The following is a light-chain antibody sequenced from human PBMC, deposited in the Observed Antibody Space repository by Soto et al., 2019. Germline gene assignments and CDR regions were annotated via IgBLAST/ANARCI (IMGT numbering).Light chain of an antibody. CDR2: DAS. CDR3: HQRQYWPPIT. Sequence: VVLTQSPATLSLSPGERXTLSXXTSLSVSVYLDWYQQKPGQAPRLLISDASNRATGIPARFSGSGSGTDFTLTISSLEPEDFAVYYCHQRQYWPPITFGQGTRLENK. CDR1: LSVSVY. J-gene: IGKJ5*01. V-gene: IGKV3-11*01.